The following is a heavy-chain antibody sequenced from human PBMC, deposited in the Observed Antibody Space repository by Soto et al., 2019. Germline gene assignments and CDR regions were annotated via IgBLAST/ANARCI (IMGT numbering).Heavy chain of an antibody. CDR1: GFTFSSYA. CDR2: ISYDGSNK. J-gene: IGHJ6*02. V-gene: IGHV3-30-3*01. D-gene: IGHD3-3*01. CDR3: ARDRSDFKKWGYYYGMDV. Sequence: QVQLVESGGGVVQPGRSLRLSCAASGFTFSSYAMHWVRQAPGKGLEWVAVISYDGSNKYYADSVKGRFTISRDNSKNTLYLQMNSLRAEDTAVYYCARDRSDFKKWGYYYGMDVWGQGTTVTVSS.